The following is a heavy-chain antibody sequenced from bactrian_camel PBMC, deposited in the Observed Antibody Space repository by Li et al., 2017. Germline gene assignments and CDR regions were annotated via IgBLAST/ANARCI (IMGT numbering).Heavy chain of an antibody. CDR3: NAECSTKTGDYLTPVMY. Sequence: VQLVESGGGLVQPGGSLRLSCAASGFTFSSYAMSWVRQAPGKGLEWVSVINSGDGGVTSYGDSVKGRFTIYRDNAKSTLYLQMDSLKPEDTGMYYCNAECSTKTGDYLTPVMYWGQGTQVTVS. CDR1: GFTFSSYA. V-gene: IGHV3S42*01. CDR2: INSGDGGVT. D-gene: IGHD4*01. J-gene: IGHJ4*01.